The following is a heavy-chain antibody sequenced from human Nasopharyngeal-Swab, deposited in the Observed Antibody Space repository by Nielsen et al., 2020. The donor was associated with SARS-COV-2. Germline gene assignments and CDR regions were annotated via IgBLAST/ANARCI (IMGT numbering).Heavy chain of an antibody. Sequence: ASVKVSCKASGYTFTGYYMHWVRQAPGKGLEWMGGFDPEDGETIYAQKFQGRVTMTEDTSTDTAYMELSSLRSEDTAVYYCATVKLLWFRELFNTWGQGTLVTVSS. CDR2: FDPEDGET. D-gene: IGHD3-10*01. CDR3: ATVKLLWFRELFNT. J-gene: IGHJ4*02. V-gene: IGHV1-24*01. CDR1: GYTFTGYY.